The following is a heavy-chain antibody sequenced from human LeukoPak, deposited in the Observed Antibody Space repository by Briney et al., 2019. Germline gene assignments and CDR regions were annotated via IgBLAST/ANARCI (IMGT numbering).Heavy chain of an antibody. D-gene: IGHD6-6*01. V-gene: IGHV3-33*01. J-gene: IGHJ4*02. CDR1: GFTFTNYG. Sequence: GGSLRLSCAASGFTFTNYGMHWVRQAPGKGLEWVAVTCYDGSNKYYADSVKGRFTISRDNSKNTLYLQMNSLRAEDTAVYYCARDPPSAYTSPCFYFDYWGQGTLVTVSS. CDR3: ARDPPSAYTSPCFYFDY. CDR2: TCYDGSNK.